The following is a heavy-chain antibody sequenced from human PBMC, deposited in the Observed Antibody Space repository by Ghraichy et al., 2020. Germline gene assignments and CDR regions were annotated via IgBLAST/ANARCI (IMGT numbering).Heavy chain of an antibody. CDR1: GFNFRGYA. CDR3: AKDHSSSPCEGFAH. CDR2: ISGSGGST. Sequence: GGSLRLSCATSGFNFRGYALSWVRQAPGKGLEWVSSISGSGGSTYYADSVEGRFTMSRDTSKSTLFLQMDSLRAEDTAVYYCAKDHSSSPCEGFAHWGQGALVTVSS. D-gene: IGHD6-19*01. J-gene: IGHJ4*02. V-gene: IGHV3-23*01.